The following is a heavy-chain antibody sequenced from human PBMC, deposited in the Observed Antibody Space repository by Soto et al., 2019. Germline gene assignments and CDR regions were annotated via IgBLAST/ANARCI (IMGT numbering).Heavy chain of an antibody. CDR1: GFTVSTTY. V-gene: IGHV3-53*01. D-gene: IGHD7-27*01. CDR2: IYSGGST. CDR3: ARERLTEISGEYYYYGMDV. Sequence: GGSLRLSCAASGFTVSTTYMSWVRQAPGKGLEWVSVIYSGGSTYHADTVKGRFTISRDNSKNMVFLQMNSLRLEDTAVYYCARERLTEISGEYYYYGMDVWGQGTTVTVSS. J-gene: IGHJ6*02.